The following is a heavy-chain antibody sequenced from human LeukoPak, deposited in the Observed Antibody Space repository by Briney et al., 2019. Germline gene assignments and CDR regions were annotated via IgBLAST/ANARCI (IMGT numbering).Heavy chain of an antibody. J-gene: IGHJ1*01. D-gene: IGHD2-2*02. CDR1: GFTFSTCG. CDR3: AKSTPRGYCSSTSCYNRYFQH. Sequence: GGSLRLSCAASGFTFSTCGMHWVRQAPGKGLEWVAFIQYDGTNKYYVDSVKGRFTISRDNSKNTLYLQMNSLRADDTAVYYCAKSTPRGYCSSTSCYNRYFQHWGQGTLVTVSS. CDR2: IQYDGTNK. V-gene: IGHV3-30*02.